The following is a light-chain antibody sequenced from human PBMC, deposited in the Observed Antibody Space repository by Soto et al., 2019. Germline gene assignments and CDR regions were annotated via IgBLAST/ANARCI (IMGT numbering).Light chain of an antibody. V-gene: IGKV3-20*01. CDR2: ATS. CDR3: QQYDSSPLT. Sequence: EIVLTQSPGTLSLSPGERGTLSCRASQSVDSRYLAWYQQKPGQAPRLLIYATSSRATGIPDRFSGSGSGTDFTLTISSLEPEDFAVYYCQQYDSSPLTFGGGTKVEIK. CDR1: QSVDSRY. J-gene: IGKJ4*01.